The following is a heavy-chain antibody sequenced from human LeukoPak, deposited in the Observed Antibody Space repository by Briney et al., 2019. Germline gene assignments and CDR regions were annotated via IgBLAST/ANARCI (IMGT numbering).Heavy chain of an antibody. Sequence: PSETLSLTCAVSGGSISSGGYSWSWIRQPPGKGLEWIGYIYHSGSTYYNPSLKSRVTISVDRSKNQFSLKLSSVTAADTAVYYCARGGIAAAGIWFDPWGQGTLVTVSS. CDR3: ARGGIAAAGIWFDP. V-gene: IGHV4-30-2*01. J-gene: IGHJ5*02. CDR2: IYHSGST. CDR1: GGSISSGGYS. D-gene: IGHD6-13*01.